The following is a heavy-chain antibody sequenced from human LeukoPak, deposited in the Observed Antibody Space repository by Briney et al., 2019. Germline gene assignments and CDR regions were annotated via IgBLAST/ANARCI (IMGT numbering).Heavy chain of an antibody. J-gene: IGHJ5*02. Sequence: PGGSLRLSCAASGFSFSSYSMNWVRQAPGKGLEWVSSITTSSSYIYYADSVKGRFTISRDNAKNSLFLQMNSLRAEDTAVYYCATDLIHYYASGVKTWGQGTLVTVSS. CDR3: ATDLIHYYASGVKT. D-gene: IGHD3-10*01. V-gene: IGHV3-21*01. CDR2: ITTSSSYI. CDR1: GFSFSSYS.